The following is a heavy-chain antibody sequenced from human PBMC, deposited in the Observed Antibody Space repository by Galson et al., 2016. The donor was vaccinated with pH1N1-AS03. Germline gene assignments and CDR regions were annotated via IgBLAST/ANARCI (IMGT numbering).Heavy chain of an antibody. CDR3: ARDRGERYCSSTSCGRYFDS. J-gene: IGHJ4*02. V-gene: IGHV3-7*01. CDR1: GFTFNNYW. D-gene: IGHD2-2*01. CDR2: INEDGNVD. Sequence: SLRLSCAASGFTFNNYWMTWVRRAPGKGLEWVANINEDGNVDQYVDSVKGRFTISRDNGQNSVFLQMNSLRAEDTAVYYCARDRGERYCSSTSCGRYFDSWGQGTLVTVSS.